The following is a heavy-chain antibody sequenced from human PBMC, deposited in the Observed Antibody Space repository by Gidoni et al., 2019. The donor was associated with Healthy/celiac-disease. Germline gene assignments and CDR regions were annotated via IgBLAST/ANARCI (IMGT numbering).Heavy chain of an antibody. CDR3: ARVLFSGDYYYYGMDV. J-gene: IGHJ6*02. CDR2: INAGNGNT. D-gene: IGHD3-10*02. CDR1: GYTFTSYA. Sequence: QVQLVQSGAEVKKPGASVKVSCKASGYTFTSYAMHWVRQAPGQRLEWMGWINAGNGNTKYSQKFQGRVTITRDTSASTAYMELSSLRSEDTAVYYCARVLFSGDYYYYGMDVWGQGTTVTVSS. V-gene: IGHV1-3*01.